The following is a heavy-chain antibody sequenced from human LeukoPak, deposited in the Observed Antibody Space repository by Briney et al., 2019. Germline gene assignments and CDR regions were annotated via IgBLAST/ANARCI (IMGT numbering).Heavy chain of an antibody. Sequence: SGGSLRLSCAASGFTVSSNYMSWVRQAPGKGLEWVSVIYSGGSTYYADSVKGRFTISRDNSKNTLYLQMNSLRAEDTAVYYCARNLMGIAAAGDYWGQGTLVTVSS. CDR2: IYSGGST. CDR1: GFTVSSNY. V-gene: IGHV3-53*01. J-gene: IGHJ4*02. D-gene: IGHD6-13*01. CDR3: ARNLMGIAAAGDY.